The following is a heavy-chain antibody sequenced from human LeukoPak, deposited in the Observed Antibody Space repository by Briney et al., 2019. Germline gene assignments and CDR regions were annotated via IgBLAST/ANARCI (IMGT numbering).Heavy chain of an antibody. CDR2: IYYSGST. D-gene: IGHD6-25*01. J-gene: IGHJ4*02. V-gene: IGHV4-59*01. CDR1: GGSISSYY. CDR3: ARGGQRLIPTDY. Sequence: PSETLSLTCTVSGGSISSYYWSWIRQPPGKGLEWIGYIYYSGSTNYNPSLKSRVTISVDTSKNQFSLKLSSVTAADTAVYYCARGGQRLIPTDYWGQGTLVTVSS.